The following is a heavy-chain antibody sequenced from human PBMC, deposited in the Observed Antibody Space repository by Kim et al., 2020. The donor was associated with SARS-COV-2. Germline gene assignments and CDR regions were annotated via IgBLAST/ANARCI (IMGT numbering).Heavy chain of an antibody. V-gene: IGHV3-33*06. Sequence: GGSLRLSCAASGFTFSSSGMHWVRQAPGKGLEWVALIWYDGSNQYYAESVKGRFTISRDNSKNTLYLQLNSLRAEDTAVYYCAKGSEYFDYWGQGTLVTVSS. J-gene: IGHJ4*02. CDR3: AKGSEYFDY. CDR1: GFTFSSSG. CDR2: IWYDGSNQ.